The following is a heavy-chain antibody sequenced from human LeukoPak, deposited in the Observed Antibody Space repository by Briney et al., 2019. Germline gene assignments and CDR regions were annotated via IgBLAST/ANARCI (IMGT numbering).Heavy chain of an antibody. D-gene: IGHD1-7*01. CDR2: IYYSGST. V-gene: IGHV4-59*08. CDR3: ARLITGTTFDY. CDR1: GGSLSSYY. Sequence: SETLSLTCTVSGGSLSSYYWSWIRQPPGKGLEWIGYIYYSGSTNYNPSLKSRVTISVDTSKNQFSLKLSSVTAADTAVYYCARLITGTTFDYWGQGTLVTVSS. J-gene: IGHJ4*02.